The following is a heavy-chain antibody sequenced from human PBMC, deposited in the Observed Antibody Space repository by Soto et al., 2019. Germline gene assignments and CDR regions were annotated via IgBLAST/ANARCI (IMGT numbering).Heavy chain of an antibody. D-gene: IGHD2-15*01. CDR3: ARTYGGNTRRAFDI. Sequence: GESLKISCQGSGYRFTNQWISWVRQMPGKGLEWMGRIDPSDSYTNYSPSFQGHVTISADKFISTAYLQWSSLKASDTAMYYCARTYGGNTRRAFDIWGQGTMVTVSS. CDR1: GYRFTNQW. V-gene: IGHV5-10-1*01. CDR2: IDPSDSYT. J-gene: IGHJ3*02.